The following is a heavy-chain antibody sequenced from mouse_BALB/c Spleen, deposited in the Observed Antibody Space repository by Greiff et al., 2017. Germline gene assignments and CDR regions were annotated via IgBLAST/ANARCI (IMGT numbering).Heavy chain of an antibody. CDR3: NAYYYGSSYYYAMDY. D-gene: IGHD1-1*01. CDR2: IDPENGDT. Sequence: VQLQQSGAELVRSGASVKLSCTASGFNIKDYYMHWVKQRPEQGLEWIGWIDPENGDTEYAPKFHGKATMTADTSSNTAYLQLSSLTSEDTAVYYCNAYYYGSSYYYAMDYWGQGTSVTVSS. CDR1: GFNIKDYY. V-gene: IGHV14-4*02. J-gene: IGHJ4*01.